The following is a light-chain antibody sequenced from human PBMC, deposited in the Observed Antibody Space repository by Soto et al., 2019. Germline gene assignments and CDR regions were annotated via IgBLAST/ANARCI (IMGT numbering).Light chain of an antibody. J-gene: IGLJ2*01. Sequence: QSALTQPASVSGSPGQSITISCTGTSSDVGAYNFVSWYQQYPGKAPKLIIYEVNNRPSGVSDRFSGFKSGNTASLTISGLQADDEADYYCNSYTRSATLVFGGGTQLTVL. CDR3: NSYTRSATLV. V-gene: IGLV2-14*01. CDR2: EVN. CDR1: SSDVGAYNF.